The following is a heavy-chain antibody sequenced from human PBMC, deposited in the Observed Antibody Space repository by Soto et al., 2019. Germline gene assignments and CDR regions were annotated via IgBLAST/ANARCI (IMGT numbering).Heavy chain of an antibody. Sequence: QVQLQQWGAGLLKPSETLSLTCAVYGGSFSGYYWSWIRQPPGKGLEWIGEINHSGSTNYNPSLKSRVTLSVATSKNQFSLKLSSVTAADTAVYYCARSVRNGVVVPAAIKDYWGQGTLVTVSS. D-gene: IGHD2-2*02. CDR1: GGSFSGYY. CDR2: INHSGST. J-gene: IGHJ4*02. CDR3: ARSVRNGVVVPAAIKDY. V-gene: IGHV4-34*01.